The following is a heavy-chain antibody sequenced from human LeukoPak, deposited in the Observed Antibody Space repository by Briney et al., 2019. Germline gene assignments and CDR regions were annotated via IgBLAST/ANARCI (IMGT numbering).Heavy chain of an antibody. Sequence: PGGSLRLSCAVSGFAFGSEAMSWVRQSPARGLEWVASISPGGGTTYYADYVKGRFTISRDNSKNSLFVQMNSLRAEDTAVYYCARDFYSGYGTFDYWGQGTLVTVSS. D-gene: IGHD5-12*01. CDR2: ISPGGGTT. CDR1: GFAFGSEA. CDR3: ARDFYSGYGTFDY. V-gene: IGHV3-23*01. J-gene: IGHJ4*02.